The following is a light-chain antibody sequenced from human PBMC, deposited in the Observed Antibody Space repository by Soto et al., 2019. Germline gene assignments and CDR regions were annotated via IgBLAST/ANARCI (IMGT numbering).Light chain of an antibody. V-gene: IGKV1-5*03. CDR1: QSISSW. CDR2: KAS. Sequence: DIQMTQSPSTLSASVGDRVTITCRVSQSISSWLAWHQQKPGKAPRLLIYKASNLESGVPSRFSGSGSVTEFTLTITSLQPDDSATYYCQQYNDNWTFGQGTKVEIK. CDR3: QQYNDNWT. J-gene: IGKJ1*01.